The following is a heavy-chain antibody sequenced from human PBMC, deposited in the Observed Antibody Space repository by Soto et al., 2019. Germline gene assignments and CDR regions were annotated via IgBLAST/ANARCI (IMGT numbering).Heavy chain of an antibody. CDR1: GYIFSGYY. CDR2: INPNSGDT. D-gene: IGHD2-15*01. V-gene: IGHV1-2*04. Sequence: QVQLVQSGAEVKKPGASVKVSCKASGYIFSGYYIHWVRQAPGQGLEWMGWINPNSGDTKYAQNFQGWVTMTRETSINAAYMEMDRLKSDDTAVYYCASDLFFGGNGRGFDAWGQGTLVTVSS. CDR3: ASDLFFGGNGRGFDA. J-gene: IGHJ5*02.